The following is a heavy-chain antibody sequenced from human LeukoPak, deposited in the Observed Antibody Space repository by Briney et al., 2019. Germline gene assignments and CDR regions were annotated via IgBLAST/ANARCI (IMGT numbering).Heavy chain of an antibody. Sequence: GGSLRLSCAASGFTFSSYAMSWVRQAPGKGLEWVSAISGSGGSTYYADSVKGRLTISRDNSKNTLYLQMNSLRAEDTAVYYCASIPLDIVVVPAARYNWFDPWGQGTLVTVSS. D-gene: IGHD2-2*03. V-gene: IGHV3-23*01. CDR1: GFTFSSYA. CDR2: ISGSGGST. J-gene: IGHJ5*02. CDR3: ASIPLDIVVVPAARYNWFDP.